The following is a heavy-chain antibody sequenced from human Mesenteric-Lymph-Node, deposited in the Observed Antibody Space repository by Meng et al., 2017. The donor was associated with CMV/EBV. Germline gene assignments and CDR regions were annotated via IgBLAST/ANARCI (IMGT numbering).Heavy chain of an antibody. V-gene: IGHV3-53*01. J-gene: IGHJ4*02. Sequence: GESLKISCAASGFTVSSDYMSWVRQAPGKGLEWVAAVWKEGDSVYADSVMGRFTVSRDNSKNTLYLQMNSLRAEDTAVYHCANQRSIAAGSYWGQGTLVTVSS. CDR3: ANQRSIAAGSY. D-gene: IGHD6-6*01. CDR1: GFTVSSDY. CDR2: VWKEGDS.